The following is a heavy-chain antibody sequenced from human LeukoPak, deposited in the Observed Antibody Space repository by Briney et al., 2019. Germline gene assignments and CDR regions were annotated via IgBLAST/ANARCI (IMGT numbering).Heavy chain of an antibody. J-gene: IGHJ5*02. Sequence: SETLSLTCAVYGGSFSGYYWSWIRQPPGKGLEWIGEIKHSGSTNYNPSLKSRATISVDTSKNQFSLKLSSVTAADTAVYYCARVGTYYYGSGSYPWGQGTLVTVSS. CDR3: ARVGTYYYGSGSYP. D-gene: IGHD3-10*01. CDR2: IKHSGST. CDR1: GGSFSGYY. V-gene: IGHV4-34*01.